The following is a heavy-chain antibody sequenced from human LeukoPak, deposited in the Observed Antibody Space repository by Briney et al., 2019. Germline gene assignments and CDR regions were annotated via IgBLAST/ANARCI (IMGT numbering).Heavy chain of an antibody. Sequence: GGSLRLSCAASGFTFSDYYMSWIRQAPGKGLEWVSYISSSGSTIYYADSVKGRFTISRDNSKNTLYLQMNSLRAEDTAVYYCARDLAGFSVYGMDVWGQGTTVTVSS. J-gene: IGHJ6*02. D-gene: IGHD3-3*01. CDR1: GFTFSDYY. V-gene: IGHV3-11*04. CDR3: ARDLAGFSVYGMDV. CDR2: ISSSGSTI.